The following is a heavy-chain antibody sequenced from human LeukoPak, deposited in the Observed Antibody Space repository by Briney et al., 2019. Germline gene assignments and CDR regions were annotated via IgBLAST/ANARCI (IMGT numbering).Heavy chain of an antibody. V-gene: IGHV4-4*02. Sequence: HPSETLSLTRAVSGGSISSSNWWSWVRQPPGKGLEWIGEIYHSGSTNYNPSLKSRVTISVDKSKNQFSLKLSSVTAADTAVYYCARVSSGATTVDYWGQGTLVTVSS. J-gene: IGHJ4*02. D-gene: IGHD1-26*01. CDR1: GGSISSSNW. CDR2: IYHSGST. CDR3: ARVSSGATTVDY.